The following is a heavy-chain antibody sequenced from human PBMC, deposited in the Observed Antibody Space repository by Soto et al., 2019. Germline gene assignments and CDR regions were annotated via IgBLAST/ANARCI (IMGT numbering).Heavy chain of an antibody. CDR2: IYYSGST. CDR3: ARSGSTVTVKGSLDY. D-gene: IGHD4-17*01. V-gene: IGHV4-31*03. CDR1: GGSISSGGYY. J-gene: IGHJ4*02. Sequence: QVQLQESGPGLVKPSQTLSLTCTVSGGSISSGGYYWSWIRQHPGKGLEWIGYIYYSGSTYYNPSLKSRVTISVDTSKNQFALKLSSVTAADTAVYYCARSGSTVTVKGSLDYWGQGTLVTVSS.